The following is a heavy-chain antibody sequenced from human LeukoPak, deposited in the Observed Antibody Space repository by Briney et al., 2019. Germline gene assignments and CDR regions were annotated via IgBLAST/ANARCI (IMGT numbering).Heavy chain of an antibody. J-gene: IGHJ4*02. Sequence: GGTLRLSCAASGFTFSSYWMHWVRQAPGKGRAAVSRINSDGSSTSYADSVKGRFTISRDNAKNTLYLQMKSLTAEDTAVYYCARVRFGYSSIPFDYWGQGTLVTVSS. V-gene: IGHV3-74*01. CDR3: ARVRFGYSSIPFDY. CDR1: GFTFSSYW. D-gene: IGHD6-19*01. CDR2: INSDGSST.